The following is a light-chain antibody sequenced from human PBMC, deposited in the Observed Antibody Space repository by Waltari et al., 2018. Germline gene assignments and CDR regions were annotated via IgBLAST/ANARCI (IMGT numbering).Light chain of an antibody. V-gene: IGLV2-8*01. J-gene: IGLJ3*02. Sequence: QSALTQPPSASGSPGQSVTISCTGTSSDVGGYNYVSCFQQRPGKAPKVMIYEVSKRPAGGPDLTSGSKSGNTASLIVSGLQAEDEADYYCSSDAGSKCWVFGGGTKLTVL. CDR3: SSDAGSKCWV. CDR2: EVS. CDR1: SSDVGGYNY.